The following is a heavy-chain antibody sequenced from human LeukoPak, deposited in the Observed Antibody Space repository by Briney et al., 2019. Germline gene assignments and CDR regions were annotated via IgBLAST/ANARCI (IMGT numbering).Heavy chain of an antibody. Sequence: ETLSLTCAVYGGAFSGYCRSWIRQPPGKGLEWIGEINHSGSTNYNPSLKSRVPISVDTSTNKFALQLSTVTAADTAVYYCARPTSSGWFDPWGQGTMVTVSS. D-gene: IGHD6-19*01. CDR1: GGAFSGYC. J-gene: IGHJ5*02. CDR3: ARPTSSGWFDP. CDR2: INHSGST. V-gene: IGHV4-34*01.